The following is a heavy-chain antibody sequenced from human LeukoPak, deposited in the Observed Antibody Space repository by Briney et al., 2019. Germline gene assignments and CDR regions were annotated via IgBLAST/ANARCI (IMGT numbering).Heavy chain of an antibody. D-gene: IGHD5-12*01. Sequence: PSETLSLTCTVSGDSINSYYWSWIRQPAGKGLEWIGRIYTSGSTNYNPSLKSRVTMSVDTSKNQFSLKLSSVTAADTAVYYCARSTKWLRFNYYYMDVWGKGTTVTVSS. CDR3: ARSTKWLRFNYYYMDV. J-gene: IGHJ6*03. CDR2: IYTSGST. CDR1: GDSINSYY. V-gene: IGHV4-4*07.